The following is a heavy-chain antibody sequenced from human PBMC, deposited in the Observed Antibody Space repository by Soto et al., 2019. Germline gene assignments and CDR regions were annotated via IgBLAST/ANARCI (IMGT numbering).Heavy chain of an antibody. J-gene: IGHJ6*02. CDR3: AKDQNIQLWPRYYYYGMDV. CDR2: ISGSGGST. D-gene: IGHD5-18*01. CDR1: GFTFSSYA. V-gene: IGHV3-23*01. Sequence: EVQLLESGGGLVQPGGSLRLSCAASGFTFSSYAMSWVRQAPGKGLEWVSAISGSGGSTYYADSVKGRFTISRDNSKNTLYRQMNSLRAEDTAVYYCAKDQNIQLWPRYYYYGMDVWGQGTTVTVSS.